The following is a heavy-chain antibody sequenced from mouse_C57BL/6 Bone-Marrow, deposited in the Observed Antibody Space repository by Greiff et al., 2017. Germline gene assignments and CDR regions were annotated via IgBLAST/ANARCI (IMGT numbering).Heavy chain of an antibody. D-gene: IGHD2-2*01. CDR2: ISNLAYSI. CDR3: SSSSYVYFYFYY. V-gene: IGHV5-15*01. Sequence: EVMLVESGGGLVQPGGSLKLSCAASGFTFSDYGMAWVRQAPRKGPEWVAFISNLAYSIYYADTVTGRFTSFRENAKKSLLLELSSQGSEDTAMYSCSSSSYVYFYFYYWVQGTTLTVSS. J-gene: IGHJ2*01. CDR1: GFTFSDYG.